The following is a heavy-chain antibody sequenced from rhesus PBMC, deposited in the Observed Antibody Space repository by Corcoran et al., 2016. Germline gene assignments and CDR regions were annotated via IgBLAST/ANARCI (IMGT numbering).Heavy chain of an antibody. V-gene: IGHV4-160*01. CDR3: AREDSNYVYAFDF. J-gene: IGHJ3*01. CDR1: GGSIRSNY. CDR2: IYGSSGST. Sequence: QVQLQESGPGLVKPSETLSLTCAVSGGSIRSNYWSGIRQPPGKGLEWIGYIYGSSGSTYYNPSLKSRVTISTDTSKNQFSLKLSSVTAADTAVYYCAREDSNYVYAFDFWGQGLRVTVSS. D-gene: IGHD4-23*01.